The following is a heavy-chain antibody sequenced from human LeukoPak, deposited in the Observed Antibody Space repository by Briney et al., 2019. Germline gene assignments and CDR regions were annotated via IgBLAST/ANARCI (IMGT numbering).Heavy chain of an antibody. J-gene: IGHJ5*02. Sequence: PSETLSLTCTVSGGSFNSFFWSWIRQPPGKGLEWIGYIYTSGNTYYSPSLKSRVTISLDTSKNQISLKLISVTAADTAVYYCARRGTWFDPWGQGTLVTVSS. D-gene: IGHD3-10*01. CDR1: GGSFNSFF. V-gene: IGHV4-4*09. CDR2: IYTSGNT. CDR3: ARRGTWFDP.